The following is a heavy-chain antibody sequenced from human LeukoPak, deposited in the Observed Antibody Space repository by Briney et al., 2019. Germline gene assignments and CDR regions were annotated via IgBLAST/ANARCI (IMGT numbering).Heavy chain of an antibody. J-gene: IGHJ3*02. D-gene: IGHD3-10*02. V-gene: IGHV3-23*01. CDR3: AKYFRLAQDAFDI. CDR2: ISGSGGST. Sequence: GGSLRLSCAASGFTFSSYAMSWVRQAPGKGLEWVSAISGSGGSTYYADSVKGRFTISRDNSKNTLHLQMNSLRAEDTAVYYCAKYFRLAQDAFDIWGQGTMVTVSS. CDR1: GFTFSSYA.